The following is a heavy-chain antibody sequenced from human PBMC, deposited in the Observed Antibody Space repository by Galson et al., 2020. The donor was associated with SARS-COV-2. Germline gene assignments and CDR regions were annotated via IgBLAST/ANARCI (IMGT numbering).Heavy chain of an antibody. CDR2: ISYDGSNK. Sequence: GGSLRLSCAASGFTFSSYAMHWVRQAPGKGLEWVAVISYDGSNKYYADSVKGRFTISRDNSKNTLYLQMNSLRAEDTAVYYCARARGYCTNSVCYTTHLIRLYYYGMDVWSQGTTVTVS. J-gene: IGHJ6*02. V-gene: IGHV3-30*04. CDR3: ARARGYCTNSVCYTTHLIRLYYYGMDV. D-gene: IGHD2-8*01. CDR1: GFTFSSYA.